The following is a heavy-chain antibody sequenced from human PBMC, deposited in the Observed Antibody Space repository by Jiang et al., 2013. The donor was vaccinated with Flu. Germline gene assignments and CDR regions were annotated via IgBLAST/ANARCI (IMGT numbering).Heavy chain of an antibody. D-gene: IGHD3-22*01. CDR3: AREWGSSGYFDY. V-gene: IGHV3-30-3*01. CDR1: GFTFSSYA. CDR2: ISYDGSNK. Sequence: QLLESGGGVVQPGRSLRLSCAASGFTFSSYAMHWVRQAPGKGLEWVAVISYDGSNKYYADSVKGRFTISRDNSKNTLYLQMNSLRAEDTAVYYCAREWGSSGYFDYWGQGTLVTVSS. J-gene: IGHJ4*02.